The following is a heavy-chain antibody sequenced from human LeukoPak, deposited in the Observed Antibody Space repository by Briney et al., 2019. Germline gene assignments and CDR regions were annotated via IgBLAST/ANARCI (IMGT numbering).Heavy chain of an antibody. CDR1: GGSFSGYY. Sequence: SETLSLTCAVYGGSFSGYYWSRIRKPPGKGLEWIGEINHSGSTNYNPSLKSRVTISVDTSKNQFSLKLSSVTAADTAVYYCARVRSDAFDIWGQGTMVTVSS. CDR2: INHSGST. J-gene: IGHJ3*02. CDR3: ARVRSDAFDI. D-gene: IGHD6-13*01. V-gene: IGHV4-34*01.